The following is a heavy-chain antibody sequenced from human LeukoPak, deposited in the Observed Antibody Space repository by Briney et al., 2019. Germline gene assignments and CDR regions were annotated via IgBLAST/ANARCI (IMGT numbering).Heavy chain of an antibody. D-gene: IGHD4-23*01. CDR2: IIPIFGTS. Sequence: SVKVSCKASGGTFSSYAISWERQAPGQGLEWMGGIIPIFGTSNYAQKFQGRVTITTDESTSTAYMELSSLRSEDTAVYYCARGSPIGTVVLDYWGQGTLVTVSS. V-gene: IGHV1-69*05. CDR1: GGTFSSYA. CDR3: ARGSPIGTVVLDY. J-gene: IGHJ4*02.